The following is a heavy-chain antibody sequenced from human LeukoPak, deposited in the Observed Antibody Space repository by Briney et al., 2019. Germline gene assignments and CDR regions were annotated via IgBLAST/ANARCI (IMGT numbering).Heavy chain of an antibody. D-gene: IGHD3/OR15-3a*01. J-gene: IGHJ4*02. V-gene: IGHV4-39*01. CDR1: GGSISSGYYY. CDR3: ARLWTCFRATDY. CDR2: VHKSGSN. Sequence: RSSETLCLTCTVSGGSISSGYYYWGWIRQSPGKGLEWIGTVHKSGSNYYNPSLKSRVTISIDTSKNQFSLKLNSVTAADTAVYFSARLWTCFRATDYWGQGALVVVSS.